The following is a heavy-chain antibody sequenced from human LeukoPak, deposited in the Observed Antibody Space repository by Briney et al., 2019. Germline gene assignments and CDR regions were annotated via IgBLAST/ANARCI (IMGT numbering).Heavy chain of an antibody. D-gene: IGHD1-26*01. CDR3: ARGPIVGATSGGFDY. Sequence: SETLSLTCAVYGGSFSGYYWSWIRQAPGKGLEWIGEINHSGSTNYNPSLKSRVTISVDTSKNQFSLKLSSVTAADTAVYYCARGPIVGATSGGFDYWGQGTLVTVSS. V-gene: IGHV4-34*01. J-gene: IGHJ4*02. CDR2: INHSGST. CDR1: GGSFSGYY.